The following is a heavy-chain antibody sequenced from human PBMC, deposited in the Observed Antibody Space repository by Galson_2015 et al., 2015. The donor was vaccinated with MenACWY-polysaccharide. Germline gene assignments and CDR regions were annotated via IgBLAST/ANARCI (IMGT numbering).Heavy chain of an antibody. CDR1: GSTVSGNY. D-gene: IGHD3-10*01. Sequence: SLRLSCAASGSTVSGNYMAWVRQAPGKGLEWVSVIYSGGSTYYADSVKGRFTISRDNSKNTLYLQMSSLRAEDTAVYYCVGDRGAPSSHWFDPWGQGTLVTVSS. CDR2: IYSGGST. J-gene: IGHJ5*02. V-gene: IGHV3-53*01. CDR3: VGDRGAPSSHWFDP.